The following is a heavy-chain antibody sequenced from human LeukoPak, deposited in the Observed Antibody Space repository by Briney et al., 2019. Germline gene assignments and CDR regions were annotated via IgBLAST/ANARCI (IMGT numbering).Heavy chain of an antibody. Sequence: GGSLRLSCAASGFTLSDYYMSWILQAPGKGLEWVSYISSSGSTIYYADSVKGRFTISRDNAKNSLYLQMNSLRAEDTAVYYCAKGAVAGGPLSGYYMDVWGKGTTVTVSS. CDR2: ISSSGSTI. V-gene: IGHV3-11*01. CDR3: AKGAVAGGPLSGYYMDV. CDR1: GFTLSDYY. J-gene: IGHJ6*03. D-gene: IGHD6-19*01.